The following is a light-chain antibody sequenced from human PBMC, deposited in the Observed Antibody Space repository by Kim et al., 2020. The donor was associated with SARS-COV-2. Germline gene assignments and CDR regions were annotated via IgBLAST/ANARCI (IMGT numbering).Light chain of an antibody. J-gene: IGLJ3*02. CDR1: SLRSYY. CDR3: NSRDSSGNHWV. CDR2: GKN. Sequence: LRKTVRITCQADSLRSYYASWYQQKPGQAPVLVIYGKNNRPSGIPDRFSGSSSGNTASLTITGAQAEDEADYYCNSRDSSGNHWVFGGGTQLTVL. V-gene: IGLV3-19*01.